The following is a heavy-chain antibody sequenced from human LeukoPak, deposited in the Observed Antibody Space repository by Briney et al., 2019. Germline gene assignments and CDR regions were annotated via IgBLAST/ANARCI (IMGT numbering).Heavy chain of an antibody. CDR3: ASSRDYYGSGREH. CDR1: GGSVSSSSSY. Sequence: SETLSLTCTVSGGSVSSSSSYWGWIRQPPGEGLEWIGIIYYNGNTYYNPSLQSRVTISVDTSKNQFSLKLSSVTAADTAVYYCASSRDYYGSGREHWGQGTLVTVSS. V-gene: IGHV4-39*07. D-gene: IGHD3-10*01. J-gene: IGHJ1*01. CDR2: IYYNGNT.